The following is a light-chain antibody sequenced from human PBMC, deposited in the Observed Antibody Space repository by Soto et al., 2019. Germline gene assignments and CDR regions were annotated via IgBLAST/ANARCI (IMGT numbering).Light chain of an antibody. CDR1: QSVSSN. CDR2: GAS. CDR3: QQYNNWLRT. V-gene: IGKV3-15*01. Sequence: EIVMTQSPVTLSVSPGERATLSCRASQSVSSNLAWYQQKPGQAPRLLIYGASTRATGIPARFSGSGSGTEFTLTISSPLSEDFAVYYCQQYNNWLRTFGQGTKVEIK. J-gene: IGKJ1*01.